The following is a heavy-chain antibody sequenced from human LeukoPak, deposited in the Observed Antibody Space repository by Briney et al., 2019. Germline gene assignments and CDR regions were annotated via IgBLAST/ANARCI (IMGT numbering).Heavy chain of an antibody. CDR2: ISGSGGRT. Sequence: PGGSLRLSCAASGFTFDDYAMHWVRQAPGKGLEWVSVISGSGGRTYYADSVKGRFTISRDNSKNTLYVQMNSLRAEDTAVYYCAKDLLAATIDYYFDYWGQGTLVTVSS. D-gene: IGHD5-12*01. J-gene: IGHJ4*02. CDR3: AKDLLAATIDYYFDY. CDR1: GFTFDDYA. V-gene: IGHV3-23*01.